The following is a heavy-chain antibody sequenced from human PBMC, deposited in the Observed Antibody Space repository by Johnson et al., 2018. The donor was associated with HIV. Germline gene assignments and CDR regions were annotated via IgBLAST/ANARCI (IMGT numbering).Heavy chain of an antibody. CDR2: ISRDERIE. D-gene: IGHD2-15*01. Sequence: QVQLVESGGGVVQPGGSLRLSCAASGFTFNGYGIHWVRQAPGKGLEWVAFISRDERIEHYADSVKGRFTISRDNSWNTLYLQMNNLTSEDTAVYYCAKTAVVVAFGDKDDAFDIWGQGTMVTVSS. V-gene: IGHV3-30*18. CDR1: GFTFNGYG. CDR3: AKTAVVVAFGDKDDAFDI. J-gene: IGHJ3*02.